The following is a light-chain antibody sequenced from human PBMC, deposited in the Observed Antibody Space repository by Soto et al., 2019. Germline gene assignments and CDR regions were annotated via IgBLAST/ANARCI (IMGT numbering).Light chain of an antibody. CDR2: GAS. J-gene: IGKJ2*01. V-gene: IGKV3-15*01. CDR3: QQYKDWPPYT. CDR1: QSVTGA. Sequence: EILMTQSPATQSVSPGERATLSCRASQSVTGALAWYQQKPGQAPRLLIYGASTRATGIPDRFSGSGSGTEFTLTISSLQSEDFAVYYCQQYKDWPPYTFGQGTNVEIK.